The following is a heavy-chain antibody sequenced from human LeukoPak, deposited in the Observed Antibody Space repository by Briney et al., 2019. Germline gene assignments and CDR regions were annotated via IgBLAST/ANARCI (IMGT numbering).Heavy chain of an antibody. J-gene: IGHJ6*04. V-gene: IGHV3-21*01. CDR2: ISSSSSYI. CDR3: ARDGNYDFWSGYYMMDV. Sequence: GGSLRLSCAASGFTFDDYGMSWVRQAPGKGLEWVSSISSSSSYIYYADSVKGRFTISRDNAKNSLYLQMNSLRAEDTAVYYCARDGNYDFWSGYYMMDVWGKGTTVTVSS. D-gene: IGHD3-3*01. CDR1: GFTFDDYG.